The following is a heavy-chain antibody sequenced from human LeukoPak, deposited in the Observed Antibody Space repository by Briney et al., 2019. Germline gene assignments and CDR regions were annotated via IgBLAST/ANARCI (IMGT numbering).Heavy chain of an antibody. D-gene: IGHD1-14*01. CDR1: GLPHNTYL. CDR3: AREPTGASDAFDM. Sequence: GGPLTLPCAPSGLPHNTYLMHGPRHAPGKAREGVAVISNDGSNKNYADSVKGRCTISRDSCRNTLYLQMNSLRAEDTAVYYCAREPTGASDAFDMWGQGRMVTVS. CDR2: ISNDGSNK. J-gene: IGHJ3*02. V-gene: IGHV3-30*03.